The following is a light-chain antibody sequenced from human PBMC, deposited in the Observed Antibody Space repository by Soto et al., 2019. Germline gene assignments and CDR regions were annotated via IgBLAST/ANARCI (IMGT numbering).Light chain of an antibody. CDR3: LSLDSSLSVV. CDR1: GSNIGAGYD. J-gene: IGLJ2*01. V-gene: IGLV1-40*01. Sequence: QSVLTQPPSVSGAPGQRGTISRTGSGSNIGAGYDVHWYQQLPGRAPKLLIYGNANRPSGVPDRFSGSKSGTSASLAITGLQVEDEAYYYCLSLDSSLSVVFGGGTKLTVL. CDR2: GNA.